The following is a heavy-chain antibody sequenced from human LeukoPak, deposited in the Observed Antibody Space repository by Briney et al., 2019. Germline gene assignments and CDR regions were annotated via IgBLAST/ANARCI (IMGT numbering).Heavy chain of an antibody. J-gene: IGHJ4*02. CDR3: ARDYYGSGSLDY. V-gene: IGHV3-48*04. CDR2: ISGSSKII. D-gene: IGHD3-10*01. CDR1: GFTFSSYS. Sequence: GGSLRLSCAASGFTFSSYSMNWVRQDPGKGLEWISYISGSSKIIHWAESLKGRFTISRDNAKNSLYLQMNSLRAEDTAVYYCARDYYGSGSLDYWGQGTLVTVSS.